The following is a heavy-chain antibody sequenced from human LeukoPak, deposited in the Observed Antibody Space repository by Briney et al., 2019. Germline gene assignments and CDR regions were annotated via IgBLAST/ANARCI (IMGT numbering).Heavy chain of an antibody. D-gene: IGHD3-3*01. V-gene: IGHV1-18*01. J-gene: IGHJ6*02. CDR2: ISAYNGNT. CDR3: ARDLEDFPPPDYYYYGMDV. Sequence: GASVKVSCKASGYTFTSYGISWVRQAPGQGLEWMGWISAYNGNTNYAQKLQGRVTMTTDTSTSTAYMEPRSLRSDDTAVYYCARDLEDFPPPDYYYYGMDVWGQGTTVTVSS. CDR1: GYTFTSYG.